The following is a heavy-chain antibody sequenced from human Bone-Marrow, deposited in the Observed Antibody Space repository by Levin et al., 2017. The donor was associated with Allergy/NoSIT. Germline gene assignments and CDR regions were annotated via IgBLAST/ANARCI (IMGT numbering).Heavy chain of an antibody. CDR1: GGSISTYF. CDR2: VSGSGDT. D-gene: IGHD2-15*01. V-gene: IGHV4-4*07. J-gene: IGHJ4*02. Sequence: PSETLSLTCSVSGGSISTYFWSWIRQTAGKGLEWIGRVSGSGDTNYNPSLKSRVSMSVDTSKNQISLKVTSVTAADTAMYYCARWYCSGGACDPDDYWGRGTLVTVSS. CDR3: ARWYCSGGACDPDDY.